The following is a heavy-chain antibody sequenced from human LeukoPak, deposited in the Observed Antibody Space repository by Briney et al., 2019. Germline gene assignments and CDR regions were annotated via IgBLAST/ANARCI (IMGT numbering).Heavy chain of an antibody. V-gene: IGHV4-34*01. CDR2: INHIGST. CDR1: GGSFSGYY. D-gene: IGHD1-26*01. CDR3: AREEPRGSYVRYYYMDV. Sequence: SETLSLTCAVYGGSFSGYYWSWIRQPPGKGLEWIGEINHIGSTNYNPSLKSRVTISVDTSKNQFSLKLSSVTAADTAVYYCAREEPRGSYVRYYYMDVWGKGTTVTVSS. J-gene: IGHJ6*03.